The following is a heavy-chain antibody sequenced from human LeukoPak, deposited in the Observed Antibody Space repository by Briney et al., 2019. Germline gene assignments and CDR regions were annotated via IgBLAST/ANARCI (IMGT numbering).Heavy chain of an antibody. CDR2: ISSSSSYI. V-gene: IGHV3-21*01. Sequence: PGGSLRLSCAASGFTFSSYSMNWVRQAPGKGLEWVSSISSSSSYIYYADSVKGRFTISRDNAKNSLYLQMNSLRAEDTAVYYCARLDVAVAGRDAFDIWGQGTMVTVSS. J-gene: IGHJ3*02. CDR3: ARLDVAVAGRDAFDI. D-gene: IGHD6-19*01. CDR1: GFTFSSYS.